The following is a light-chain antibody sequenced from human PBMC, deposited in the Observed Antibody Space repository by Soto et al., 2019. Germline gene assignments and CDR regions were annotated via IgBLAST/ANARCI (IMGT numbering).Light chain of an antibody. CDR1: QSLVYSDGNTY. CDR3: MQGTHWPRT. Sequence: DVVMTQSPLSLPVTLGQPASISCRSSQSLVYSDGNTYLNWFQQRPGQSPRRLIYKVSNRDSGVPDRFSGSGSGTDFTLKINRVEAEDLGVYYCMQGTHWPRTFGQGTKVDIK. V-gene: IGKV2-30*01. CDR2: KVS. J-gene: IGKJ1*01.